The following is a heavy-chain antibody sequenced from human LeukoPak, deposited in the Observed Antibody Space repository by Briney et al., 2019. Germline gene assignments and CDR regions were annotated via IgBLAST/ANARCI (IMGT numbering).Heavy chain of an antibody. Sequence: GGSLRLSCAASGFTFNRYSMNWVLQAPGKGLEWVSIIGGGSDDIYYADSVKGRFTISRDNAKNSLYLQMNSLRAEDTAVYYCARDYKNGEDWGQGTPVTVSS. J-gene: IGHJ4*02. V-gene: IGHV3-21*01. CDR2: IGGGSDDI. CDR1: GFTFNRYS. CDR3: ARDYKNGED. D-gene: IGHD5-24*01.